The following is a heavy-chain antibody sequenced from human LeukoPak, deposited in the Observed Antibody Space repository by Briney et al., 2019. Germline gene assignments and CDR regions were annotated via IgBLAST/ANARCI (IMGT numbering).Heavy chain of an antibody. D-gene: IGHD6-13*01. CDR2: INHSGSP. CDR1: GGSFSGYY. V-gene: IGHV4-34*01. CDR3: ARSKAGYSSSWYYYYYMDV. J-gene: IGHJ6*03. Sequence: SETLSLICAVYGGSFSGYYWSWIRQPPGKGLEWIGEINHSGSPHYNPSLNSRVTISVDTSNNQFSLKLSSVTAADTAVYYWARSKAGYSSSWYYYYYMDVWGKGTTVIVSS.